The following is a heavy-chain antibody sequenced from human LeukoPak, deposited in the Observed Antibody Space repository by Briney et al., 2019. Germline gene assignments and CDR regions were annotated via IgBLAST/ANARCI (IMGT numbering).Heavy chain of an antibody. D-gene: IGHD2-15*01. CDR2: IYHSGST. V-gene: IGHV4-61*08. CDR3: ARAGGGRTYRVALPTYGMDV. CDR1: GGSISSGGYY. J-gene: IGHJ6*02. Sequence: SETLSLTCTVSGGSISSGGYYWSWIRQPPGKGLEWIGYIYHSGSTNYNPSLKSRVTISVDTSKNQFSLKLSSVTAADTAVYYCARAGGGRTYRVALPTYGMDVWGQGTTVTVSS.